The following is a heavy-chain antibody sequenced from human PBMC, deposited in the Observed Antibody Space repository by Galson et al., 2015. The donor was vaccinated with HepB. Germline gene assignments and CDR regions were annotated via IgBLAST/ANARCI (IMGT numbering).Heavy chain of an antibody. CDR2: IRSKANNYAT. CDR1: GFSFSGSA. Sequence: SLRLSCAASGFSFSGSAIHWVRQASGKGLEWVGRIRSKANNYATAYAASVEGRFTISRDDSKNTAYLQMNSLKTEDTAVYYCIRPMYDSSGATFDYWGQGSLVTVSS. D-gene: IGHD3-22*01. V-gene: IGHV3-73*01. CDR3: IRPMYDSSGATFDY. J-gene: IGHJ4*02.